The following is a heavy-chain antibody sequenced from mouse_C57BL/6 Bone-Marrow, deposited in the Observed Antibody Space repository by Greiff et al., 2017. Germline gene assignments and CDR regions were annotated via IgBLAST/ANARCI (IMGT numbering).Heavy chain of an antibody. V-gene: IGHV6-3*01. D-gene: IGHD4-1*02. CDR3: TSTGTDYAMDY. J-gene: IGHJ4*01. CDR1: GFTFSNYW. Sequence: CGSMKLSCVASGFTFSNYWMNWVRQSPEKGLEWDAQIRSKSDNYATHYAESVKGRFTISRYDSKSSVYLQMNNLRAEDTGIYYCTSTGTDYAMDYWGQGTSLTFSS. CDR2: IRSKSDNYAT.